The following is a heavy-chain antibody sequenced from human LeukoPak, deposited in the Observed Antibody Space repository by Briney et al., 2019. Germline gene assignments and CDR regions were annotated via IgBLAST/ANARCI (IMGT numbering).Heavy chain of an antibody. D-gene: IGHD6-6*01. J-gene: IGHJ4*02. CDR3: ARVTGSSSPFDY. Sequence: ASVKVSCKASGYTFTSYDINWVRQATGQGLEWMGWMNPNSGNTGYAQKFQGRVTMTSNTSISTAYMQLSSLRSEDTAVYYCARVTGSSSPFDYWGQGTLVTVSS. CDR1: GYTFTSYD. CDR2: MNPNSGNT. V-gene: IGHV1-8*01.